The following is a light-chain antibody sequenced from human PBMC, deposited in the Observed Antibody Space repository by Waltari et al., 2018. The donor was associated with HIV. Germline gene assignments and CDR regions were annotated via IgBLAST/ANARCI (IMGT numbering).Light chain of an antibody. V-gene: IGLV1-40*01. Sequence: QSVLTQPPSVSGAPGQRVTISCTGSSSNIGAGYDVHWYQQLPGTAPKLLIYGDKGNSSRPSGVPDRFAGSKSGTSAALAITGLQAEDESDYYCQSYDSSLSGWVFGGGTKLTVL. CDR2: GDKGNS. CDR3: QSYDSSLSGWV. J-gene: IGLJ3*02. CDR1: SSNIGAGYD.